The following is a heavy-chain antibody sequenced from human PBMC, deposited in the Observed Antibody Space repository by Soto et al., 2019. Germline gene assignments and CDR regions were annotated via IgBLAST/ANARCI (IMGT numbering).Heavy chain of an antibody. Sequence: PGGSLRLSCAASGFTVSSNHMSWVRQAPGKGLEWVSVIYSGGSTYYADSMKGRFTISRDNSKNTLYIQMNSLRAEDTALYYCARAAVAGRVEYYFDYWGQGTLVTVSS. D-gene: IGHD6-19*01. CDR2: IYSGGST. V-gene: IGHV3-53*01. CDR3: ARAAVAGRVEYYFDY. CDR1: GFTVSSNH. J-gene: IGHJ4*02.